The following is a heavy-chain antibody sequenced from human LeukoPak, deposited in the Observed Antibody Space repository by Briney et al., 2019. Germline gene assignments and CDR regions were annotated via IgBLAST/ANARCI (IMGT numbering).Heavy chain of an antibody. CDR2: ISAYNGNT. D-gene: IGHD3-22*01. CDR1: GYTFTSYG. Sequence: ASVKVSCKAPGYTFTSYGISWVRQAPGQGLEWMGWISAYNGNTNYAQKLQGRVTMTTDTSTSTAYMELRSLRSDDTAVYYCARDTNYYDSSGYLDYWGQGTLVTVSS. V-gene: IGHV1-18*01. J-gene: IGHJ4*02. CDR3: ARDTNYYDSSGYLDY.